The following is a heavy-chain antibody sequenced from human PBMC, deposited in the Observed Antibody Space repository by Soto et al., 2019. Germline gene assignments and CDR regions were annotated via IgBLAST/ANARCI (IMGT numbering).Heavy chain of an antibody. J-gene: IGHJ4*02. D-gene: IGHD3-16*01. CDR1: GFTFRSYV. CDR2: TSYDGSNK. V-gene: IGHV3-30*19. Sequence: QVQLVESGVGVVQPGASLRLSCVGSGFTFRSYVIHWVRQAPGKGLEWVALTSYDGSNKYYDDSVKGRFTISRDNSRNTVDLHMDSLRLEDTALYYCARWGTTGGLDVWGQGTLVSVSS. CDR3: ARWGTTGGLDV.